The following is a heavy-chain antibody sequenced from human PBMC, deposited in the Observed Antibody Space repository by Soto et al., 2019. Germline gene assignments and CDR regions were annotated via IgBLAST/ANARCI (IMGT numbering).Heavy chain of an antibody. J-gene: IGHJ6*02. Sequence: QVQLVQSGAEVKKPGASVKVSCKASGYTFTSYGISWVRQAPGQGLEWMGWISAYNGNTNYAQKLQGRVTMTTDTSTSTAYMELRSLRSDDTAVYYCARDGEGCSSTSCYYYYGRDVWGQGTTVTVSS. V-gene: IGHV1-18*04. CDR2: ISAYNGNT. CDR3: ARDGEGCSSTSCYYYYGRDV. CDR1: GYTFTSYG. D-gene: IGHD2-2*01.